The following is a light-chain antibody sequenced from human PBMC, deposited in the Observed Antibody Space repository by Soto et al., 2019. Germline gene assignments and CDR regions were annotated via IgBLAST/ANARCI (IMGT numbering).Light chain of an antibody. CDR1: SSDVGSYNL. Sequence: QSTLTQPASVSGSPGQSITISCTGTSSDVGSYNLVSWYQKHPGQAPKVMIYGGSKRPSGVTNRFSGSQSGNTASLTISGLQAEDEADYYCCSYAGSSTYAFGTGTKVTVL. J-gene: IGLJ1*01. CDR2: GGS. CDR3: CSYAGSSTYA. V-gene: IGLV2-23*01.